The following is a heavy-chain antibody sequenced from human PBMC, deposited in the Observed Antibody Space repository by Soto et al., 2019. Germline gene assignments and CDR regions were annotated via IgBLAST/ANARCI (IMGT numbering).Heavy chain of an antibody. D-gene: IGHD4-4*01. Sequence: GGSLRLSCAASGFTFSSYAMSWVRQAPGKGLEWVSAISGSGGSTYYADSVKGRFTISRDNSKNTLYLQMNSLRAEDTAVYSCAKDPAYSNYEEGYWGQGTLVTVSS. CDR3: AKDPAYSNYEEGY. CDR1: GFTFSSYA. J-gene: IGHJ4*02. V-gene: IGHV3-23*01. CDR2: ISGSGGST.